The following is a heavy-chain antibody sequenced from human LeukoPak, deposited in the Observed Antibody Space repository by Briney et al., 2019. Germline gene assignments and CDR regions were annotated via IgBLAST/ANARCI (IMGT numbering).Heavy chain of an antibody. CDR2: IYYSGST. V-gene: IGHV4-59*01. CDR3: ARGEWDYLFDY. J-gene: IGHJ4*02. CDR1: GVSISSNY. D-gene: IGHD1-7*01. Sequence: PSETLSLTCTVSGVSISSNYWSWIRQPPGKGLEWIGYIYYSGSTNYNPSLKSRVTISVDTSKNQFSLKLSSVTAADTAVYYCARGEWDYLFDYWGQGTLVTVSS.